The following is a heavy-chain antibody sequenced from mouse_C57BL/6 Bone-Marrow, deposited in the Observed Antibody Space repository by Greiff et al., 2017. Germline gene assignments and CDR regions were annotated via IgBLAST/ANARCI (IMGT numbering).Heavy chain of an antibody. J-gene: IGHJ4*01. CDR3: ARDGLYYGSLMDY. Sequence: DVQLVESGGGLVKPGGSLKLSCAASGFTFSSYAMSWVRQTPEKRLEWVATISDGGSYTYYPDNVKGRFTISRDNATNNLYLQMSHLKSEDTAMYYCARDGLYYGSLMDYWGQGTSVTVSS. CDR2: ISDGGSYT. CDR1: GFTFSSYA. V-gene: IGHV5-4*01. D-gene: IGHD1-1*01.